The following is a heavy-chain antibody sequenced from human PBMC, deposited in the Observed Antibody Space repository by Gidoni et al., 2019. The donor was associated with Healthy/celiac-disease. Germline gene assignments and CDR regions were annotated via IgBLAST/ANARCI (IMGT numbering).Heavy chain of an antibody. J-gene: IGHJ2*01. Sequence: QLQLPESGPGLVKPSETLSLTCTVSGGSISSSSYYWGWIRQPPGKGLEWIGSIYYSGSTYYNPSLKSRVTISVDTSKNQFSLKLSSVTAADTAVYYCASPDYYDSSGLGYFDLWGRGTLVTVSS. CDR3: ASPDYYDSSGLGYFDL. D-gene: IGHD3-22*01. V-gene: IGHV4-39*01. CDR2: IYYSGST. CDR1: GGSISSSSYY.